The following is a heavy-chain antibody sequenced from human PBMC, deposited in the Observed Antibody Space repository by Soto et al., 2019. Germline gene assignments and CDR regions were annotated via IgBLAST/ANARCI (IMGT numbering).Heavy chain of an antibody. CDR2: ISSSSSYI. CDR3: AGGGEEEFGETGMGV. D-gene: IGHD3-10*01. V-gene: IGHV3-21*01. J-gene: IGHJ6*02. CDR1: GFTFSSYS. Sequence: EVQLVESGGGLVKPGGSLRLSCAASGFTFSSYSMNWVRQAPGKGLEWVSSISSSSSYIYYADSVKGRFTISRDNAKNSLYLQMNSLRAEDTAVYYCAGGGEEEFGETGMGVWGQGTTVTVSS.